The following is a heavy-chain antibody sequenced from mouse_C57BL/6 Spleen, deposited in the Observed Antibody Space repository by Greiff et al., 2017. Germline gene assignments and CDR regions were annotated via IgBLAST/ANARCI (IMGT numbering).Heavy chain of an antibody. J-gene: IGHJ2*01. CDR2: IYPGDGDT. Sequence: QVQLQQSGPELVKPGASVKISCKASGYAFSSSWMNWVKQRPGKGLEWIGRIYPGDGDTNYNGKFKGKATLTADKASSTAYMQLSSLTSEDSAVYFCARSGLRYRSLDYWGQGTTLTVSS. D-gene: IGHD1-1*01. V-gene: IGHV1-82*01. CDR3: ARSGLRYRSLDY. CDR1: GYAFSSSW.